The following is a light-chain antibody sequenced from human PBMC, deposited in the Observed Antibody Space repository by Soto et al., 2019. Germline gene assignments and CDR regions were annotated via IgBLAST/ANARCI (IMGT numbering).Light chain of an antibody. J-gene: IGKJ4*01. Sequence: AIQMAQSPSSLSDSVGDRVTITCRASQGIGNDVGWFQQKPGKAPKLLIYAAATLQSGVPSRFSSSRSGTDITLTISSLQADYCATYCLQDQSCPLAFGGGTKVEIK. CDR2: AAA. CDR3: LQDQSCPLA. V-gene: IGKV1-6*02. CDR1: QGIGND.